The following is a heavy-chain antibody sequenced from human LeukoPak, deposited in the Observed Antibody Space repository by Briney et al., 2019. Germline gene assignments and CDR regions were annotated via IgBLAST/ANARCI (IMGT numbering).Heavy chain of an antibody. CDR3: ARGRPHGDDY. D-gene: IGHD2-21*01. CDR2: IASDGSST. J-gene: IGHJ4*02. V-gene: IGHV3-74*01. Sequence: GGSLRLSCAASGFTFSSYWMNWVRQAPGKGLVWVSRIASDGSSTTYADSVKGRFSISRDNAKNTLYLQMNSLRVEDTAVYYCARGRPHGDDYWGQGTLVTVSP. CDR1: GFTFSSYW.